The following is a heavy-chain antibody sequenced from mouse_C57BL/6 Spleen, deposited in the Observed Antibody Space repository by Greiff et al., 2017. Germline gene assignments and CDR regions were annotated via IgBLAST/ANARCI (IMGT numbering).Heavy chain of an antibody. Sequence: EVQLVESGGGLVKPGGSLKLSCAASGFTFSDYGMHWVRQAPEKGLEWVAYISSGSSTIYYADTVKGRFTISRDNAKNTLFLQMTSLRSEDTAMYYCATGAVYYAMDYWGQGTSVTVSS. CDR1: GFTFSDYG. CDR2: ISSGSSTI. J-gene: IGHJ4*01. V-gene: IGHV5-17*01. D-gene: IGHD3-3*01. CDR3: ATGAVYYAMDY.